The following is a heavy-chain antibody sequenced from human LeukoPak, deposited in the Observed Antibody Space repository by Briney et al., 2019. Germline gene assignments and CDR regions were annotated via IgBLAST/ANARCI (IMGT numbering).Heavy chain of an antibody. J-gene: IGHJ4*02. V-gene: IGHV3-30*03. CDR3: SRSPGILGTNYFDY. D-gene: IGHD1-26*01. CDR1: GFTFDDYG. Sequence: PGGSLRLSCAASGFTFDDYGLSWVRQAPGKGLEWVAVISYGGSSENYADSVKGRFTVSRDNSKSTLYLQMNSLTPDDTSVYYCSRSPGILGTNYFDYWGQGTLVAVSS. CDR2: ISYGGSSE.